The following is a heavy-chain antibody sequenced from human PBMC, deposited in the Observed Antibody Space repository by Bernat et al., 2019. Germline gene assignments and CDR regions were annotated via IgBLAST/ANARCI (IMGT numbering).Heavy chain of an antibody. J-gene: IGHJ3*02. Sequence: QVQLVESGGGVVQPGRSLRLSCAASGFTFSSYGMHWVRQAPGKGLEWVAVIWYDGINKYYADSVKGRFTISRDNSKNTLYLQMNSLRAEDTAVYYCARVGCSGGSCYSGAFDIWGQGRMVTVSS. CDR3: ARVGCSGGSCYSGAFDI. CDR2: IWYDGINK. D-gene: IGHD2-15*01. CDR1: GFTFSSYG. V-gene: IGHV3-33*01.